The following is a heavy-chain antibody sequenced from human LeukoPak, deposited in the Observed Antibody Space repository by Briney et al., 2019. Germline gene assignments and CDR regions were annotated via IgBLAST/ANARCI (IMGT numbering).Heavy chain of an antibody. CDR2: ISWNSGSI. CDR3: AKGPWTTVDDNWFDP. Sequence: GRSLRLSCAGSGCTFDDYAIHWVGPAAWKGLEGVSGISWNSGSIGYADSVKGRFTISRDNAKNSLYLQMNSLRAEDTALYYCAKGPWTTVDDNWFDPWGQGTLVTVSS. CDR1: GCTFDDYA. J-gene: IGHJ5*02. V-gene: IGHV3-9*01. D-gene: IGHD4-23*01.